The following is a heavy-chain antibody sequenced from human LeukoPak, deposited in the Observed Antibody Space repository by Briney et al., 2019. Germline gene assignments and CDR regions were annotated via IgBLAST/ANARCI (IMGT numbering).Heavy chain of an antibody. V-gene: IGHV4-34*01. D-gene: IGHD2-2*02. CDR2: INHSGST. Sequence: SETLSLTCAVYGGSFSGYYWSWIRQPPGKGLEWIGEINHSGSTNYNPSLKSRVTISVDTSKNQFSLKLSSVTAADTAVYYCARGGYCSSTSCSTTFYSYAMDVWGQGTTVTVSS. J-gene: IGHJ6*02. CDR1: GGSFSGYY. CDR3: ARGGYCSSTSCSTTFYSYAMDV.